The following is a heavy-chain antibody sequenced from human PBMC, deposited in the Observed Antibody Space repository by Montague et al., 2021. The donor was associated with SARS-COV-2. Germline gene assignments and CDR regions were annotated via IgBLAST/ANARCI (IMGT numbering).Heavy chain of an antibody. V-gene: IGHV3-48*03. CDR2: ISSSGSTI. CDR3: ARSRATICWASCFDY. Sequence: SLRLSCAASGFTFSSYEMNWVRQAPGKGLEWVSYISSSGSTIYYADSVKGRFTISRDNAKNSLYLQMNSLRAEDTAVYYCARSRATICWASCFDYWGQGTLVTVSS. CDR1: GFTFSSYE. J-gene: IGHJ4*02. D-gene: IGHD3-9*01.